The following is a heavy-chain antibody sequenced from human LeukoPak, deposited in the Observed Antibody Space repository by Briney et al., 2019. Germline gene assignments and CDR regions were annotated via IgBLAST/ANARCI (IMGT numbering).Heavy chain of an antibody. CDR1: GGSISSGGYY. J-gene: IGHJ4*02. V-gene: IGHV4-61*08. CDR3: ARDQGDGYDY. CDR2: INHSGST. Sequence: KPSETLSLTCAVSGGSISSGGYYWSWIRQPPGTGLEWIGEINHSGSTNYNPSLKSRVTISVDTSKNQFSLKLSSVTAADTAVYYCARDQGDGYDYWGQGTLVTVSS. D-gene: IGHD5-24*01.